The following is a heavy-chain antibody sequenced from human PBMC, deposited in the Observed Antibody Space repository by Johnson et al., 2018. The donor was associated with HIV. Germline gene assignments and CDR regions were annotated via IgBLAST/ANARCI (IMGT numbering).Heavy chain of an antibody. CDR3: ARDGRDLVTRGSVDV. D-gene: IGHD3-9*01. CDR2: IGTAGAT. V-gene: IGHV3-13*01. CDR1: GFTFSSYD. J-gene: IGHJ3*01. Sequence: MQLVESGGGLVQPGGSLRLSCAASGFTFSSYDMHWVRQATGKGLEWVSAIGTAGATYYPCSVKGRFTISRDNAKNSLYLQMNSLRPEDTAVYYCARDGRDLVTRGSVDVWGQGTVVTVSS.